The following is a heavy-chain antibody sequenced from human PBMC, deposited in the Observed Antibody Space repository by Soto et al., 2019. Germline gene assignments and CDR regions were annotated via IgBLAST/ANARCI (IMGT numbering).Heavy chain of an antibody. D-gene: IGHD4-17*01. J-gene: IGHJ4*02. Sequence: SETLSLTCAVYGGSFSGYYWSWIRQPPGKGLEWIGEINHSGSTNYNPSLKSRVTISVDTSKNQFSLKLSSVTAADTAVYYCARAYGDYVFDYWGQGTLVTVS. CDR3: ARAYGDYVFDY. CDR2: INHSGST. V-gene: IGHV4-34*01. CDR1: GGSFSGYY.